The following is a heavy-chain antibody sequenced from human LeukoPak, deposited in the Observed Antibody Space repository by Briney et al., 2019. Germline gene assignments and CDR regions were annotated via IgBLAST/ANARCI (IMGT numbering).Heavy chain of an antibody. CDR3: VGFLKPNYYGSGNGNDAFDI. Sequence: PSETLSLTCSVSGGSITTNTYYWTWIRQPPGKGLEWIGSIYYSGSTYYNPSLKSRVTISVDTSKNQFSLKLSSVTAADTAVYYCVGFLKPNYYGSGNGNDAFDIWGQGTMVTVSS. CDR1: GGSITTNTYY. CDR2: IYYSGST. D-gene: IGHD3-10*01. J-gene: IGHJ3*02. V-gene: IGHV4-39*07.